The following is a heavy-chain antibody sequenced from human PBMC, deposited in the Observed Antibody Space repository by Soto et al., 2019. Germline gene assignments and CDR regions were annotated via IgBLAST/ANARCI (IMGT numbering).Heavy chain of an antibody. CDR2: MNPNSGNT. CDR1: GYTFTSYD. J-gene: IGHJ4*02. CDR3: VATVTTWGLWGLDY. D-gene: IGHD4-17*01. V-gene: IGHV1-8*01. Sequence: QVQLVQSGAEVKKPGASVKVSCKASGYTFTSYDINWVRQATGQGLEWMGWMNPNSGNTGYAQKFQGGVTMTRNTSISTAYMELSSLRSEDTAVYYCVATVTTWGLWGLDYWGQGTLVTVSS.